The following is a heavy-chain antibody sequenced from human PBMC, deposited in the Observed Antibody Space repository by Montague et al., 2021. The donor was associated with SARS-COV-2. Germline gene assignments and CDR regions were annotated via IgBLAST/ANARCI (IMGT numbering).Heavy chain of an antibody. V-gene: IGHV4-59*13. CDR3: AREGIPTPGAEWKILHYHGMDV. Sequence: SETLSLTCTVSGGSISAYYWSWIRQPPGKGLEWIAYMYNSRSSNYNPSLKSRVSISVDTSKSQFSLKLTSVTAADTAVYYCAREGIPTPGAEWKILHYHGMDVWGQGTKVTVSS. CDR2: MYNSRSS. J-gene: IGHJ6*02. D-gene: IGHD1-14*01. CDR1: GGSISAYY.